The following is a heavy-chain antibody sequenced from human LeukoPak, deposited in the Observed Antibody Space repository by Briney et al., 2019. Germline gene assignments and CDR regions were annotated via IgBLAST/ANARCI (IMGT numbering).Heavy chain of an antibody. Sequence: ASVKVSCKASGYTFTDYLINWVRQAPEQGLEWMGWINPNSGGTYYAQKFQGRVTMTRDTSVSTTYMELSRLTSDDTAVYYCARGDYAEYFQHWGQGTLVAVSS. J-gene: IGHJ1*01. CDR1: GYTFTDYL. D-gene: IGHD4-17*01. CDR3: ARGDYAEYFQH. V-gene: IGHV1-2*02. CDR2: INPNSGGT.